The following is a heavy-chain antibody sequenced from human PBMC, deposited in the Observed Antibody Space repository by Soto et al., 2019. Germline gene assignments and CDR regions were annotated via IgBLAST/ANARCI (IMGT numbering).Heavy chain of an antibody. J-gene: IGHJ4*02. CDR2: IGTAGDT. CDR3: ARGVPYSRGWYGGAFLDY. D-gene: IGHD6-19*01. Sequence: GGSLRLSCAASGFTFSSYDMHWVRQATGKGLEWVSAIGTAGDTYYPGSVKGRFTISRENAKNSLYLQMNSLRAGDTAVYYCARGVPYSRGWYGGAFLDYWGQGTLVTVSS. V-gene: IGHV3-13*01. CDR1: GFTFSSYD.